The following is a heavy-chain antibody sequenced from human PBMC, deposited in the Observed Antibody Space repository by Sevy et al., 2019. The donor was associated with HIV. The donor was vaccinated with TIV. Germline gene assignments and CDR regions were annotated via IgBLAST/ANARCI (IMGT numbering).Heavy chain of an antibody. J-gene: IGHJ6*03. Sequence: GGSLRLSCTASGFTFGDYAMSWVRQAPGKGLEWVGFIRSKAYGGTTEYAASVKGRFTISRDDSKSIAYLQMNSLKTEDTAVYYCTSDFRIAAAGLNYYYYYMDVWGKGTTVTVSS. CDR2: IRSKAYGGTT. CDR1: GFTFGDYA. V-gene: IGHV3-49*04. D-gene: IGHD6-13*01. CDR3: TSDFRIAAAGLNYYYYYMDV.